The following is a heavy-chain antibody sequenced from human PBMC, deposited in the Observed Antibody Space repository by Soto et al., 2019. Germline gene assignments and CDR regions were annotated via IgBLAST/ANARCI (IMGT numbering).Heavy chain of an antibody. Sequence: QVQLVQSGAEVKKPGASVKVSCKASGYTFTSYGIIWVRQAPGQGLEWMGWISAYNGNTNYAQKLQGRVTMTTDTSTSTAYLELRSLRSDDTAVYYCARDREGIAARQHYYYGMDVWGPGTTVTVSS. J-gene: IGHJ6*02. CDR1: GYTFTSYG. CDR3: ARDREGIAARQHYYYGMDV. CDR2: ISAYNGNT. D-gene: IGHD6-6*01. V-gene: IGHV1-18*01.